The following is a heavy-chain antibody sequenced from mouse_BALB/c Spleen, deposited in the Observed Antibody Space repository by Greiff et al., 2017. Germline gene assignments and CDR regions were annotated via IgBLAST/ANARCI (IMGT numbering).Heavy chain of an antibody. J-gene: IGHJ3*01. CDR2: IWSGGST. D-gene: IGHD2-1*01. V-gene: IGHV2-4-1*01. Sequence: VQRVESGPGLVQPSQSLSITCTVSGFSLTSYGVHWVRQSPGKGLEWLGVIWSGGSTDYNAAFISRLSISKDNSKSQVFFKMNSLQADDTAIYYCARNRDGNAWFAYWGQGTLVTVSA. CDR3: ARNRDGNAWFAY. CDR1: GFSLTSYG.